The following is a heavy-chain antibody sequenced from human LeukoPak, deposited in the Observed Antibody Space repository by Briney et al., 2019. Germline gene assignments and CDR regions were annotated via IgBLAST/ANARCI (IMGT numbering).Heavy chain of an antibody. V-gene: IGHV3-23*01. CDR3: AKDRTVVLSGGYFDY. CDR2: ISGSGSST. CDR1: GFTFSSYA. Sequence: PGGSLRLSCAASGFTFSSYAMSWVRQAPGKGLEWVSAISGSGSSTYYADSVKGRFTISRDNSKNTVYLQMNSLRAEDTAVYYCAKDRTVVLSGGYFDYWGQGTLVTVSS. J-gene: IGHJ4*02. D-gene: IGHD2-15*01.